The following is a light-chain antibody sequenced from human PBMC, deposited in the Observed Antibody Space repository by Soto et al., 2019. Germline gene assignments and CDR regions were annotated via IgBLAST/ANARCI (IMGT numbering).Light chain of an antibody. J-gene: IGKJ1*01. V-gene: IGKV1-5*01. Sequence: DIQLTQSPSTLSASVGDRVTITCRASQTISNWLAWYQQRPGKAPQLLISDASRLASGVPSRFSGSGSGTEFTLTISSLQPDDSATYYCQQYKSYSPITFGQGTKVDIK. CDR2: DAS. CDR3: QQYKSYSPIT. CDR1: QTISNW.